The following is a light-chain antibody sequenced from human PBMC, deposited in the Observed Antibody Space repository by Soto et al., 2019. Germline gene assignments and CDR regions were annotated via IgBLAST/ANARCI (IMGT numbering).Light chain of an antibody. CDR1: ISNIEAGYG. V-gene: IGLV1-40*01. CDR3: QSYDSSLSGVV. CDR2: DNT. Sequence: QSVLTQPPSVSGAPGQRVTLSCTGSISNIEAGYGVHWYQQLPGRAPKLLVYDNTKRHSGVSDRFSGSKSGTSASLAITRLQADDEADYYCQSYDSSLSGVVFGGGTKVTVL. J-gene: IGLJ2*01.